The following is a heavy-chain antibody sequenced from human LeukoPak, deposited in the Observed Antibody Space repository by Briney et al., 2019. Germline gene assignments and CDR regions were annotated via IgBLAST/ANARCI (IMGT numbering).Heavy chain of an antibody. CDR3: ARVRDGYNDAYDI. CDR1: GYSFTSYN. J-gene: IGHJ3*02. Sequence: GASVKVSCKTSGYSFTSYNLHWGRQAPGQGLEWMGIISPSGGNTNYAQKFQGRVTMTRDTSTSTVYMELSSLKSEDTAVYYCARVRDGYNDAYDIWGQGTMVTVSS. D-gene: IGHD5-24*01. CDR2: ISPSGGNT. V-gene: IGHV1-46*01.